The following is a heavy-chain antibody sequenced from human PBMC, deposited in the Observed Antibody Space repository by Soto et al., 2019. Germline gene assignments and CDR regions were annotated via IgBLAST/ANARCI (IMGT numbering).Heavy chain of an antibody. D-gene: IGHD3-9*01. CDR1: GYTFTSYG. CDR3: ARARPKGILTGNDDY. CDR2: ISAYNGNT. V-gene: IGHV1-18*01. Sequence: ASVKVSCKASGYTFTSYGISWVRQAPGQGLEWMGWISAYNGNTNYAQKLQGRVTMTTDTSTSTAYMELRSLRSDDTAVYYCARARPKGILTGNDDYWGQGTLVTVSS. J-gene: IGHJ4*02.